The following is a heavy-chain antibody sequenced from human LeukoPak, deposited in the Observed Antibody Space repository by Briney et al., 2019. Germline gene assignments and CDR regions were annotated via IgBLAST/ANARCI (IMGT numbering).Heavy chain of an antibody. D-gene: IGHD2-21*01. Sequence: SETLSLTCAVSGGSISSGGYTWSWIRQPPGKGLEWIGYIYHSGSTYYNPSLKSRVTISVDRSKNQFSLKLSSVTAADTAVYYCAREGEENWFDPWGQGTLVTVSS. CDR2: IYHSGST. J-gene: IGHJ5*02. CDR1: GGSISSGGYT. V-gene: IGHV4-30-2*01. CDR3: AREGEENWFDP.